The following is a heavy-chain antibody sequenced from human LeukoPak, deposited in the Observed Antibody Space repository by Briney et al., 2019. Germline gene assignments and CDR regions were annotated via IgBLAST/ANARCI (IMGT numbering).Heavy chain of an antibody. V-gene: IGHV3-11*06. CDR3: ARVLSSSWGAYYYYGMDV. D-gene: IGHD6-13*01. Sequence: GGSLRLSWAASGXTFSDYYMSWIRQAQGKGLEWVSYISSRSSYTKYADSVKGRLTISRDNAKNSLYLQMNSLRAEDTAVYYCARVLSSSWGAYYYYGMDVWGQGTTVTVSS. J-gene: IGHJ6*02. CDR2: ISSRSSYT. CDR1: GXTFSDYY.